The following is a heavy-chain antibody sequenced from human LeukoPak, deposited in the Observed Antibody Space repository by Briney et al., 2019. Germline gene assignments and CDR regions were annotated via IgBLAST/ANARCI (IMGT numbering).Heavy chain of an antibody. D-gene: IGHD2-2*01. Sequence: SETLSLTCTVSGGSISSYYWSWIRQPAGKGLEWIGRIYTSGSTNYNPSLKSRVTMSVDTSENQFSLKLSSVTAADTAVYYCAREWAPYCSSTSCYGLGYYYYYMDVWGKGTTVTVSS. V-gene: IGHV4-4*07. CDR2: IYTSGST. J-gene: IGHJ6*03. CDR1: GGSISSYY. CDR3: AREWAPYCSSTSCYGLGYYYYYMDV.